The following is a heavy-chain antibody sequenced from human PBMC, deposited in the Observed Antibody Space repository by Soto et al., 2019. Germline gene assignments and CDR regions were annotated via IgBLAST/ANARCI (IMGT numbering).Heavy chain of an antibody. D-gene: IGHD3-10*01. V-gene: IGHV4-31*03. J-gene: IGHJ3*02. CDR3: ARAGRFGGESSFDI. CDR2: INYSGST. CDR1: GGSISSGNYY. Sequence: QVQLQESGPGLVKPSQTLSLTCTVSGGSISSGNYYWNWIRQHPGKGLEWIGYINYSGSTYYNPSLKRRVSISVDTSKNQFSLKLSSVTAADTAVYYCARAGRFGGESSFDIWGQGTMVTVSS.